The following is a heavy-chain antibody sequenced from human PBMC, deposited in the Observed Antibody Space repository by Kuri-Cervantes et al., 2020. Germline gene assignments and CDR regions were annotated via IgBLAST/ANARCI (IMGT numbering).Heavy chain of an antibody. CDR3: ARDVRSYSSGWYTDAFDI. CDR1: GGTFISYA. D-gene: IGHD6-19*01. Sequence: SVKVSCKGSGGTFISYAISWVRQAPGQGLEWMGGVYPIFGKANYEQKFQGRVTITADKSTSTAYMVLSSLRSEDTSVYYCARDVRSYSSGWYTDAFDIWGQGTTVTVSS. J-gene: IGHJ3*02. V-gene: IGHV1-69*06. CDR2: VYPIFGKA.